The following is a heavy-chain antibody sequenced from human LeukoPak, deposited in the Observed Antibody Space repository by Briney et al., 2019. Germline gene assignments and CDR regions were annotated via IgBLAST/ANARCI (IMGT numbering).Heavy chain of an antibody. CDR1: GGSISSSSYY. D-gene: IGHD2-2*01. V-gene: IGHV4-39*07. CDR3: ARAGVVSDVAFDY. J-gene: IGHJ4*02. Sequence: SETLSLTCTVSGGSISSSSYYWGWIRQPPGKGLEWIGSIYYSGSTYYNPSLKSRVTISVDTSKNQFSLNLSSMTAADTAVYYCARAGVVSDVAFDYWGQGTLVTVSS. CDR2: IYYSGST.